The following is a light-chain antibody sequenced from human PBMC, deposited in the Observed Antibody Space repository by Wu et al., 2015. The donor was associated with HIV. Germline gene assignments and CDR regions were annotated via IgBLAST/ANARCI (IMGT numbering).Light chain of an antibody. CDR2: GAS. J-gene: IGKJ1*01. CDR3: QQRSNWPWT. V-gene: IGKV3-11*01. CDR1: QSVSSY. Sequence: EIVLTQSPGTLSLSPGERATLSCRASQSVSSYLAWYQQEPGQAPRLLIYGASNRATGIPDRFRGSGSGTDFTLTISSLEPEDFALYYCQQRSNWPWTFGQGTKVEFK.